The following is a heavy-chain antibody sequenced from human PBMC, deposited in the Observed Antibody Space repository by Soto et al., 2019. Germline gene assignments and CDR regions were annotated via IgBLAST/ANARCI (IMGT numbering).Heavy chain of an antibody. CDR1: GFTFSSYA. CDR3: ARASGGYCGGDCYPIDS. J-gene: IGHJ4*02. V-gene: IGHV3-30-3*01. CDR2: ISYDGSNK. D-gene: IGHD2-21*02. Sequence: QVQLVESGGGVVQPGRSLRLSCAASGFTFSSYAMHWVRQAPGKGLEWVAVISYDGSNKYYADSVKGRFTISRDNSKNTLYLQMNSLRAEDTAVYYCARASGGYCGGDCYPIDSWGQGTLVTVSS.